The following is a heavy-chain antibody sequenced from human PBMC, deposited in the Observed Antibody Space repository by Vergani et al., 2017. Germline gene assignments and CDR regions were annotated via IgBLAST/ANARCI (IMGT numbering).Heavy chain of an antibody. Sequence: QLQLQESGPGLVKPSETLSLTCTVSGGSISSSSYYWGWIRQPPGKGLEWIGSIYYSGSTNYNPSLKCRVTISVDTSKNQFSVKLSSVTAADTAVYYCARASRYCSSTSCYRFDYWGQGTLVTVSS. D-gene: IGHD2-2*01. CDR3: ARASRYCSSTSCYRFDY. V-gene: IGHV4-39*07. CDR1: GGSISSSSYY. J-gene: IGHJ4*02. CDR2: IYYSGST.